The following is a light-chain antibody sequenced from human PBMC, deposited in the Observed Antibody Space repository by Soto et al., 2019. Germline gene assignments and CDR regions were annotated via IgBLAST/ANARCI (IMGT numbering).Light chain of an antibody. J-gene: IGKJ5*01. CDR3: QQYGSSIT. Sequence: IVLTQSPGTLSLSPGERATLSCSASQSISNSYLAWYQQTPGQAPRLLIYGASSRATGIPDRFSGSGSATDFTLTISRLEPEDFAVYYCQQYGSSITCGQGTRLEIK. CDR2: GAS. CDR1: QSISNSY. V-gene: IGKV3-20*01.